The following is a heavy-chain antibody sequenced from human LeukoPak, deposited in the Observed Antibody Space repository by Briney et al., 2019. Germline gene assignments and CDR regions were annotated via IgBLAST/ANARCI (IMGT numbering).Heavy chain of an antibody. J-gene: IGHJ4*02. CDR3: AREHPGDGSGYSPRYFDY. D-gene: IGHD3-22*01. CDR1: GFTFSSYW. Sequence: GGFLRLSCAASGFTFSSYWMSWVRQAPGKGLEWVANIKQDGSEKYYVDSVKGRFTISRDNAKNSLYLQMNSLRAEDTAVYYCAREHPGDGSGYSPRYFDYWGQGTLVTVSS. V-gene: IGHV3-7*01. CDR2: IKQDGSEK.